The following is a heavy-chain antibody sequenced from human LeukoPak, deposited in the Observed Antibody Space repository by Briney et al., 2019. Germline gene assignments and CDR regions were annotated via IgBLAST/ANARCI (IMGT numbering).Heavy chain of an antibody. CDR2: INGDGSST. CDR1: GFTFSSYW. D-gene: IGHD2-8*01. CDR3: ARDGVALDP. V-gene: IGHV3-74*01. J-gene: IGHJ5*02. Sequence: GGSLRLSCAASGFTFSSYWMHWVPHAPGKGLVWVSRINGDGSSTTYADSVKGRLTISRDNAKNTLYLQMNSLRAEDTAVYYCARDGVALDPWGQGTLVTVSS.